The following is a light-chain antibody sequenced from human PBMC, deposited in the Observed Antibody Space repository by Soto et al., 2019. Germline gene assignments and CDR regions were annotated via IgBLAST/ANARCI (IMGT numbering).Light chain of an antibody. CDR1: QNVANY. V-gene: IGKV3-11*01. CDR3: QQYNNWPPRT. J-gene: IGKJ1*01. Sequence: EIVLTQSPATLSLSPGERATLSCRASQNVANYLDWYQQKPGQAPRLLIYESSNRATGIAARFSGSGSGTDFTLTISSLQSEDFAVYYCQQYNNWPPRTFGQGTKVDIK. CDR2: ESS.